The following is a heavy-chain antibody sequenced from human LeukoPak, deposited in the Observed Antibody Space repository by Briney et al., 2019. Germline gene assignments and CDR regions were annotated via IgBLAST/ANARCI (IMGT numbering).Heavy chain of an antibody. D-gene: IGHD6-13*01. CDR3: ARAAAAAFDY. V-gene: IGHV4-61*02. J-gene: IGHJ4*02. CDR1: GGSISSGSYY. CDR2: IYTSENT. Sequence: PSETLSLTCTVSGGSISSGSYYWSWIRQPAGKGLEWIGRIYTSENTNYNPSLKSRVTISVDTSKNQFSLNLRSVTAADTAVYYCARAAAAAFDYWGQGTLVTVSS.